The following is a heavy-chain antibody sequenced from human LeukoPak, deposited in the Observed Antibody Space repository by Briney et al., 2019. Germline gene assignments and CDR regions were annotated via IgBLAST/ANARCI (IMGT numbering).Heavy chain of an antibody. D-gene: IGHD6-13*01. Sequence: GGSLRLSCAASGSTFSTYAMHWVRQAPGRGLEWVAFIWYDGSNKYYADSVKGRFAISRDNSKNTLYLQMNSLRAEDTAVYYCARDFNSSPDYWGQGILVTVSS. CDR2: IWYDGSNK. V-gene: IGHV3-33*01. CDR3: ARDFNSSPDY. J-gene: IGHJ4*02. CDR1: GSTFSTYA.